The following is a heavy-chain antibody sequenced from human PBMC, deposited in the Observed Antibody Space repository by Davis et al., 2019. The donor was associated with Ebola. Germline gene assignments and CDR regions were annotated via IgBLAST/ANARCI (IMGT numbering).Heavy chain of an antibody. CDR1: GFTFDDYG. V-gene: IGHV3-20*04. J-gene: IGHJ4*02. CDR2: INWNGGST. Sequence: GESLKISCAASGFTFDDYGMSWVRQAPGKGLEWVSGINWNGGSTGYADSVKGRFTISRDNAKNSLYLQMNSLRAEDTALYYCARTSSGWDYFDYWGQGTLVTVSS. D-gene: IGHD6-19*01. CDR3: ARTSSGWDYFDY.